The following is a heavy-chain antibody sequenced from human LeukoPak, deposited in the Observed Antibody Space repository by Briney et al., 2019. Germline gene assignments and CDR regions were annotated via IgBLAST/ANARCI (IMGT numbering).Heavy chain of an antibody. V-gene: IGHV1-18*01. D-gene: IGHD3-10*01. CDR2: ISGKNGDT. CDR1: GYTFTTYG. CDR3: ARDPFRSHRSPLDWFGDP. Sequence: ASVKVSCKASGYTFTTYGISWVRQAPGQGPEWMGWISGKNGDTKYAQILQDRVTMTTDTFTNTAYMELRNLRSDDTAVYYCARDPFRSHRSPLDWFGDPWGQGTLVTVSS. J-gene: IGHJ4*02.